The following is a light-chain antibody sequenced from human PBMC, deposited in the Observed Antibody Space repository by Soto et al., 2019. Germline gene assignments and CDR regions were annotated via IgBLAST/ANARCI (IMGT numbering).Light chain of an antibody. V-gene: IGKV2-28*01. Sequence: DIVMTQSPLSLPVTPGEPASISCRSSRSLLQTNGNTYLDWYLQKPGQSPQLLISLATNRASGVPDRCSGSGSGTDFTLQISRVEAEDVGVYYCVQALQTPFTFGGGTKVDI. CDR1: RSLLQTNGNTY. CDR3: VQALQTPFT. J-gene: IGKJ4*01. CDR2: LAT.